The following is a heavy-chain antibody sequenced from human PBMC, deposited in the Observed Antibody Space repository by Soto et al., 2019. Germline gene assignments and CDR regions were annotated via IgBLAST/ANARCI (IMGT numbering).Heavy chain of an antibody. Sequence: PSETLSLTCAVSGGSISSGGYSWSWIRQPPGKGLEWIGYIYHSGSTYYNQSLKSQVTISVDRSKKQFSLKLSSVTAADTAVFYCSRGGGRGYYYDSSGYYRPPYFDYWGQGTLVTVSS. CDR1: GGSISSGGYS. V-gene: IGHV4-30-2*01. CDR3: SRGGGRGYYYDSSGYYRPPYFDY. J-gene: IGHJ4*02. CDR2: IYHSGST. D-gene: IGHD3-22*01.